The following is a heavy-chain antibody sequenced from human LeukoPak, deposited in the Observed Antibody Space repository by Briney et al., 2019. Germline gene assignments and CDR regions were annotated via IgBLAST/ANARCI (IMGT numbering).Heavy chain of an antibody. CDR1: GFTFSDRY. D-gene: IGHD2-21*01. CDR3: ARDTHVAMDV. CDR2: TRDKAKSYTT. J-gene: IGHJ6*04. V-gene: IGHV3-72*01. Sequence: GGSLRLSCAAPGFTFSDRYMNWVRQAPGKGLEWVGRTRDKAKSYTTEYAASVKGRFTVTRDDSKNSLSLQMNNVKTEDTAVYYCARDTHVAMDVWGKGTTVTVSS.